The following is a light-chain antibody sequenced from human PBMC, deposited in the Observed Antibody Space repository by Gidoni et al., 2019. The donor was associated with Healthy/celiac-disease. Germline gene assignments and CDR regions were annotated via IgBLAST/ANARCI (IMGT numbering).Light chain of an antibody. CDR1: SSDVGGYNY. CDR3: SSYTSSSTHWV. Sequence: QSALTQPASVSGSPEPSITIPCTGPSSDVGGYNYVSWYHQLPGKAPKLMIYEVSNRPSGVSNRFSGSNSGNTASLTISGLQAEDEADYYCSSYTSSSTHWVFGGGTKLTVL. V-gene: IGLV2-14*01. CDR2: EVS. J-gene: IGLJ3*02.